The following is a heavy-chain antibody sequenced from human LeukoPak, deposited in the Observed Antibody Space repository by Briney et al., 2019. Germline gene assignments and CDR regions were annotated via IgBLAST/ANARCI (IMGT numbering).Heavy chain of an antibody. J-gene: IGHJ3*02. CDR3: ARDQRGWYLGFEI. Sequence: KAGGSLRLSCSVSGFIFSDHFLDWVRQAPGKGLEWVSYISDRGSTIFYADSVKGRFTISRDNAKNSLYLQMDSLRADDTAVYYCARDQRGWYLGFEIRGQGTMVTVSS. D-gene: IGHD6-19*01. CDR1: GFIFSDHF. V-gene: IGHV3-11*04. CDR2: ISDRGSTI.